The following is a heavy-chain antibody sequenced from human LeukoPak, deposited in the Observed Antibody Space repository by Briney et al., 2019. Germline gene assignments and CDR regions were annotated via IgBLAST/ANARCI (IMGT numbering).Heavy chain of an antibody. J-gene: IGHJ3*02. CDR2: IKQDGSDK. V-gene: IGHV3-7*01. CDR1: GFTFTKYW. CDR3: ARDEPYVFDI. Sequence: GDSLRLSCAASGFTFTKYWMTWVRQAPGKGLEWVGNIKQDGSDKNYMDSVKGRFTISRDNTKNSLYLQMNSLRAEDTAVYYCARDEPYVFDIWGQGTMVTVSS.